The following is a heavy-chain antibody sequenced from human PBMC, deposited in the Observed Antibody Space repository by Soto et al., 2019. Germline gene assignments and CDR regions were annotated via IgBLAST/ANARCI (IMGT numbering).Heavy chain of an antibody. CDR1: GFTFSSYW. Sequence: EVQLVESGGGLVQPGGSLRLSCAASGFTFSSYWMSWVRQAPGKGLEWVANIKQDGSEKYYVDSVKGRFTISRDNAKSSLYLQMNSLRAEDTAVYYCAREGYCSGGSCYSEPPRDYWGQGTLVTVSS. CDR2: IKQDGSEK. D-gene: IGHD2-15*01. CDR3: AREGYCSGGSCYSEPPRDY. V-gene: IGHV3-7*01. J-gene: IGHJ4*02.